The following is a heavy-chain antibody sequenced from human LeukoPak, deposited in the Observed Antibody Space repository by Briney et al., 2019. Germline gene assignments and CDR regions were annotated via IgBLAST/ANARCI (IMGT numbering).Heavy chain of an antibody. CDR3: ARDHRPRYSSSYAFDI. J-gene: IGHJ3*02. V-gene: IGHV3-20*04. CDR1: GFTFDDYG. Sequence: GGSLRLSCAASGFTFDDYGMSWVRQAPGKGLEWVSGINWNGGSTGYADSVKGRFTISRDNAKNSLYLQMNSLRAEDTALYYCARDHRPRYSSSYAFDIWGQGTMVTVSS. CDR2: INWNGGST. D-gene: IGHD6-6*01.